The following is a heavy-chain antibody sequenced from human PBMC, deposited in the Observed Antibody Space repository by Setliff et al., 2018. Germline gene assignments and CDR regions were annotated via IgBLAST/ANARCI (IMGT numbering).Heavy chain of an antibody. CDR2: INHSGST. Sequence: SETLSLTCAVYGGSFSGYYWSWIRQPPGKGLEWIGEINHSGSTNYNPSLKSRVTISVDTSKNQFSLKLSSVTAADTAVYYCASLTTVTTDWYFDLWGRGTLVTAPQ. CDR3: ASLTTVTTDWYFDL. D-gene: IGHD4-17*01. V-gene: IGHV4-34*01. J-gene: IGHJ2*01. CDR1: GGSFSGYY.